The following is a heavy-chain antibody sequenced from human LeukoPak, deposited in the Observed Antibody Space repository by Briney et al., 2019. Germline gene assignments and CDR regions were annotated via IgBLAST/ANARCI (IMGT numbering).Heavy chain of an antibody. CDR2: IYYSGST. J-gene: IGHJ2*01. D-gene: IGHD2-15*01. Sequence: SETLSLTCTVSGGSISSSSYYWGWIRQPPGKGLEWIGYIYYSGSTNYNPSLKSRVTISVDTSKNQFSLKLSSVTAADTAVYYCARRGCSGGSCYAYFDLWGRGTLVTVSS. CDR1: GGSISSSSYY. CDR3: ARRGCSGGSCYAYFDL. V-gene: IGHV4-61*05.